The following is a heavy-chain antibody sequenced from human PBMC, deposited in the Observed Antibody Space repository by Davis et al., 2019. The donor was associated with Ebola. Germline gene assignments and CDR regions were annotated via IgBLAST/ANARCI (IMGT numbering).Heavy chain of an antibody. CDR3: AGGSSLLY. Sequence: GESLKISCVASGFTFRSYWMSWVRQAPGKGLEWVANIKQDGSEKYYVDSVKGRFTISRDNSKNTLYLQMNSLRAEDTAVYYCAGGSSLLYWGQGTLVTVSS. D-gene: IGHD3-16*01. CDR2: IKQDGSEK. CDR1: GFTFRSYW. J-gene: IGHJ4*02. V-gene: IGHV3-7*01.